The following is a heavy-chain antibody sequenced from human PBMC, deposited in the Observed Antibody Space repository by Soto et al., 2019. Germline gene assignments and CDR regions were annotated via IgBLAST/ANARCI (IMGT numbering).Heavy chain of an antibody. CDR2: IYYTGST. D-gene: IGHD6-13*01. CDR1: GASISGYH. Sequence: SETLSLTCTVSGASISGYHWGWIRQPPGKGLEWIGYIYYTGSTNYNPSLKSRVTMSVDTSKNQFSLKLNSVTAADTAVYYCARHGDSSWTEGTDYYYGMDVWGQGTTVTVSS. J-gene: IGHJ6*02. V-gene: IGHV4-59*08. CDR3: ARHGDSSWTEGTDYYYGMDV.